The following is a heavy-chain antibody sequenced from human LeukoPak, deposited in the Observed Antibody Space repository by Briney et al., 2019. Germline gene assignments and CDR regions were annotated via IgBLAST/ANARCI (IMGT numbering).Heavy chain of an antibody. CDR2: ISDDRSNK. CDR3: AKSYYDFWSGYYQTFDY. J-gene: IGHJ4*02. V-gene: IGHV3-30*18. Sequence: GGSLRLSCAASGFTFSSYDMHWVRQASGKGLEWVAVISDDRSNKYYADSVKGRFTISRDNSKNTLYLQMNSLRAENTAVYYCAKSYYDFWSGYYQTFDYWGQGTLVTVSS. CDR1: GFTFSSYD. D-gene: IGHD3-3*01.